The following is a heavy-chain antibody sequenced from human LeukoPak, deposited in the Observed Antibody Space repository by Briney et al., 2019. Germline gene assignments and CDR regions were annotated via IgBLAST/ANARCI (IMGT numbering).Heavy chain of an antibody. CDR2: INHSGST. D-gene: IGHD4-17*01. CDR1: GYSISSGYY. CDR3: ARRKNQRLRYYYYYYMDV. J-gene: IGHJ6*03. V-gene: IGHV4-38-2*02. Sequence: SETLSLTCTVSGYSISSGYYWGWIRQPPGKGLEWIGEINHSGSTNYNPSLKSRVTISVDTSKNQFSLKLSSVTAADTAVYYCARRKNQRLRYYYYYYMDVWGKGTTVTISS.